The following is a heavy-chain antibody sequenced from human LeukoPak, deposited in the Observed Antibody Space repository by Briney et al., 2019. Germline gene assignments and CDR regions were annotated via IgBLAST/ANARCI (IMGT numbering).Heavy chain of an antibody. D-gene: IGHD3-10*01. CDR3: ARDRGFGAYWYFDL. J-gene: IGHJ2*01. V-gene: IGHV1-2*04. CDR1: GYTFTGYY. CDR2: INPNSGGT. Sequence: ASVKVSCKASGYTFTGYYMHWVRQAPGQGLEWMGRINPNSGGTNYAQKFQGWVTMTRDTSISTAYMELSRLTSDDTAVYYCARDRGFGAYWYFDLWGRGTLVTVSS.